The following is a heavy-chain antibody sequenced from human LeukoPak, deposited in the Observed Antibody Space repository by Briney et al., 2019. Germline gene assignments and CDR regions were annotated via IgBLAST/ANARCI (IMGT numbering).Heavy chain of an antibody. D-gene: IGHD3-10*01. CDR3: ARDGKEVRWFGELNGPDY. J-gene: IGHJ4*02. V-gene: IGHV1-69*04. Sequence: SVKVSCKASGGTFSSYAISWVRQAPGQGLEWMGRIIPILGIANYAQKFQGRVTITADKSTSTAYMELSSLRSEDTAVYYCARDGKEVRWFGELNGPDYWGKGTLVTVSS. CDR1: GGTFSSYA. CDR2: IIPILGIA.